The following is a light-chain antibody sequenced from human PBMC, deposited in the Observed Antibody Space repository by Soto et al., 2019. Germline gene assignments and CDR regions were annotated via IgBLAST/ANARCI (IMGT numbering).Light chain of an antibody. CDR3: QQYSDWPRT. CDR2: GAS. J-gene: IGKJ1*01. Sequence: EIVLTQSPATLSVSPGARATLSCRASQSVGSDLVWYQQKPGQAPRLLIYGASNRASGVPDRFSGSGSGTEFTLTISSLRSDDFAVYYCQQYSDWPRTFGQGTKVEIK. V-gene: IGKV3-15*01. CDR1: QSVGSD.